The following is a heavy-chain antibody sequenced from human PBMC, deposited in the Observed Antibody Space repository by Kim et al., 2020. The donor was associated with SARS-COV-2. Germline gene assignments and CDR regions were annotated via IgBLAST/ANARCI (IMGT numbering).Heavy chain of an antibody. J-gene: IGHJ4*02. D-gene: IGHD1-26*01. CDR3: ARVVGATDY. CDR1: GGSFSGYY. Sequence: SETLSLTCAVYGGSFSGYYWSWIRQPPGKGLEWIGEINHSGSTNYNPSLKSRVTISVDTSKNQFSLKLSSVTAADTAVYYCARVVGATDYWGQGTLVTVSS. CDR2: INHSGST. V-gene: IGHV4-34*01.